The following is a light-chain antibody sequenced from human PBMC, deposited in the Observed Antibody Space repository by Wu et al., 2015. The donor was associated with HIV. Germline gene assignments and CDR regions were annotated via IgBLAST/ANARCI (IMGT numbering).Light chain of an antibody. V-gene: IGKV1-8*01. J-gene: IGKJ1*01. Sequence: TGDRVTITXRASQGISSYLAWYQQKPGKAPKLLIYAASTLQSGVPSRFSGSGSGTDFTLTISCLQSEDLATYYCQQYYSHPQTFGQGTKVEIK. CDR1: QGISSY. CDR2: AAS. CDR3: QQYYSHPQT.